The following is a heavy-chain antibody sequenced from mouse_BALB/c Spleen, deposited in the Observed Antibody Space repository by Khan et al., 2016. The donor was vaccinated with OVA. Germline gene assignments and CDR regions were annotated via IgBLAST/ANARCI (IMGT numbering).Heavy chain of an antibody. J-gene: IGHJ2*01. V-gene: IGHV1S81*02. D-gene: IGHD1-1*01. CDR1: GYTFTSYW. Sequence: VQLQQSGAELVKAGASVKMSCKASGYTFTSYWMHWVQQRLGQGLEWFAETNPTNGRTYYNEKLKSKATLTVDKSSSTAYMLLSGPTSEDSAVYYYARVKEIVANYFDYWGQGTTLTVSS. CDR3: ARVKEIVANYFDY. CDR2: TNPTNGRT.